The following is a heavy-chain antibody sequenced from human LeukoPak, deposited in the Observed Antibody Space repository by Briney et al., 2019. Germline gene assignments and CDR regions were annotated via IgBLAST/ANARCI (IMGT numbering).Heavy chain of an antibody. D-gene: IGHD4-17*01. CDR1: GGSISSSSYY. CDR2: IYYSGST. J-gene: IGHJ5*02. CDR3: ARRAHPTDYGDYSFLDRFDP. V-gene: IGHV4-39*01. Sequence: PSETLSLTCTVSGGSISSSSYYWGWIRQPPGKGLEWIGSIYYSGSTYYNPSLKSRVTISVDTSKNQFSLKLSSVTAADTAVYYCARRAHPTDYGDYSFLDRFDPWGQGTLVTVSS.